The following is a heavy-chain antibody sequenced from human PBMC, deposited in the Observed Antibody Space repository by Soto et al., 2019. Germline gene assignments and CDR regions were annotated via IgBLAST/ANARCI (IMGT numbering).Heavy chain of an antibody. CDR3: ARDSPKDCSGGSCSMHY. D-gene: IGHD2-15*01. Sequence: QVQLVQSGAEVKKPGASVKVSCKASGYSFTSFGISWVRQAPGQGLEWMGWISPYNGNTHYAQKFQGRVTMTTDTSTSTAYMELTSLRSDDTAVYYCARDSPKDCSGGSCSMHYWGQGTLVTVSS. CDR1: GYSFTSFG. V-gene: IGHV1-18*01. J-gene: IGHJ4*02. CDR2: ISPYNGNT.